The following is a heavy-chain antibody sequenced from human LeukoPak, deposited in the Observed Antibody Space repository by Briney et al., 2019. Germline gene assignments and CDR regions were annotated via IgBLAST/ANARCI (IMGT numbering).Heavy chain of an antibody. D-gene: IGHD6-19*01. J-gene: IGHJ4*02. CDR2: IWYDGSNN. V-gene: IGHV3-33*01. Sequence: PGGSLRLSCAASGFTFSSYGMHWVRQAPGKGLEWVAVIWYDGSNNYYADSVKGRFTISRDNSKNTLYLQMNSLRAEDTAVYYCAIDSSSGWFDYSGQGTLVTVFS. CDR3: AIDSSSGWFDY. CDR1: GFTFSSYG.